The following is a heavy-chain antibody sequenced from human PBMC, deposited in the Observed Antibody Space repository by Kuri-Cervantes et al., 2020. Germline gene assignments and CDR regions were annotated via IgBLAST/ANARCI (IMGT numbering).Heavy chain of an antibody. V-gene: IGHV5-51*01. J-gene: IGHJ4*02. CDR2: IYPGDSDT. Sequence: GGSLRLSCKGSGYSFTSYWIGWVRQMPGKGLEWMGIIYPGDSDTRYSPSFQGQVTISADKSISTAYLQWSSLKASDTATYYCARGGGYNFDYFDYWGQGNLVTDSS. CDR3: ARGGGYNFDYFDY. CDR1: GYSFTSYW. D-gene: IGHD5-24*01.